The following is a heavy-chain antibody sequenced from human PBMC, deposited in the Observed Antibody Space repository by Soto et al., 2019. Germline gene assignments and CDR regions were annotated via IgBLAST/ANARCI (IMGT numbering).Heavy chain of an antibody. CDR1: GYSFTTYG. V-gene: IGHV1-18*01. CDR3: AREGPAPYYYYGMDV. Sequence: QVQLVQSRGEVKKPGASVKVSCKTSGYSFTTYGISWVRQAPGQGLEWMGWISGYNGNTNYAQNLQGRVTMTTDTSTSTAYMELRSLRPDDTAVYYCAREGPAPYYYYGMDVWGQGSTVTVSS. CDR2: ISGYNGNT. J-gene: IGHJ6*02.